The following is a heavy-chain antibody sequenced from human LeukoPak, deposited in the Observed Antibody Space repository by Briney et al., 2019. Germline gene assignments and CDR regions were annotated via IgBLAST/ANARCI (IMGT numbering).Heavy chain of an antibody. D-gene: IGHD5-12*01. CDR3: ARDPGAFSGGYVNYVDY. CDR1: GYTFTSYG. Sequence: ASVKVSCKASGYTFTSYGISWVRQAPGQGLEWMGWISAYNGNTNYAQKLQGRVTMTTDTSTSTAYMQLRSLRSDDTAVYYCARDPGAFSGGYVNYVDYWGQGTLVTVSS. V-gene: IGHV1-18*01. J-gene: IGHJ4*02. CDR2: ISAYNGNT.